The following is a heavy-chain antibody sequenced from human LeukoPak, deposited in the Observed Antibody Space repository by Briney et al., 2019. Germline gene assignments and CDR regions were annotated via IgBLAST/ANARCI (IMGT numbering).Heavy chain of an antibody. CDR3: AKNGRGPTGYYAMDV. CDR1: GFTFSSYA. V-gene: IGHV3-23*01. D-gene: IGHD1-1*01. J-gene: IGHJ6*02. CDR2: ISGSGGST. Sequence: PGGSLRLSCAASGFTFSSYAMSWVRQAPGKGLEWVSAISGSGGSTYYADSVKGRFTISRDNSKNTLYLQMNSLRAEDTAVHYCAKNGRGPTGYYAMDVWGQGTTVTVSS.